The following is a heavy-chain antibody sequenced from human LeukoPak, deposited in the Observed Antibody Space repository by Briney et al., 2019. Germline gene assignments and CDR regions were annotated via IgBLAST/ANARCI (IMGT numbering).Heavy chain of an antibody. J-gene: IGHJ4*02. Sequence: GRSLRLSCAASGFTFSSYAMHWVRQAPGKGLEWVAVISYDGSNKYYADSVKGRFTISRDNSKNTLYLQMNSLRAEDTAVYYCARAILAARGLWGQGTLVTVSS. V-gene: IGHV3-30-3*01. D-gene: IGHD2-15*01. CDR1: GFTFSSYA. CDR3: ARAILAARGL. CDR2: ISYDGSNK.